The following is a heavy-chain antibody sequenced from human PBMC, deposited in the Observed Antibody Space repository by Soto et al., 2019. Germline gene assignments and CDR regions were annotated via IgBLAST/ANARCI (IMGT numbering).Heavy chain of an antibody. V-gene: IGHV3-21*01. Sequence: GGSLRLSCAASGFTFSSYSMNWVRQAPGKGLEWVSSISSSSSYIYYADSVKGRFTISRDNAKNSLYLQMNSLRAEDTAVYYCARDQGTGVLKFDPWGQGTLVTVSS. D-gene: IGHD2-8*02. CDR2: ISSSSSYI. J-gene: IGHJ5*02. CDR3: ARDQGTGVLKFDP. CDR1: GFTFSSYS.